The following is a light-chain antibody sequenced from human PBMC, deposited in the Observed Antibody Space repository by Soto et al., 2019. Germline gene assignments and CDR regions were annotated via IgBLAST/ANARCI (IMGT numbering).Light chain of an antibody. CDR3: QQYNIWPPFT. Sequence: EIVMTQSPGTLSVSPGERATLSCRASQSVRSNLAWYQQKPGQAPRLLIYEASTRATGIPARFSGSGSGTEFTLTISSLQSEDFAVYHCQQYNIWPPFTFGPGTKVDIK. J-gene: IGKJ3*01. V-gene: IGKV3-15*01. CDR1: QSVRSN. CDR2: EAS.